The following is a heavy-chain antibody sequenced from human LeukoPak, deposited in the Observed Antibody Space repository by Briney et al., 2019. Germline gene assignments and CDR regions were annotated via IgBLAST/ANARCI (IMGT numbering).Heavy chain of an antibody. CDR1: GYTFASYW. V-gene: IGHV5-51*01. D-gene: IGHD3-22*01. J-gene: IGHJ4*02. CDR3: ARPYDSSGPLDY. CDR2: IYPGDSDT. Sequence: GESLKISCKGSGYTFASYWIGWVRQMPGKGLEWMGIIYPGDSDTRYSPSFQGQVTISADKSISTAYLQWSTLKASDTAMYYCARPYDSSGPLDYWGQGTLVTVSS.